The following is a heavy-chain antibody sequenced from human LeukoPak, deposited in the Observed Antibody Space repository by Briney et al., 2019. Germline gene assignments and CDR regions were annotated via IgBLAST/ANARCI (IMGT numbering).Heavy chain of an antibody. Sequence: GGSLRLSCAASGFTVNSHYMSWVRQAPGKGLEWVSVIYSGGTTYYADSVKGRFIISRDNSKNTLYLQMNSLRAEDTAVYYCARSGGYLYFDHWGQGTLVTVSS. CDR1: GFTVNSHY. CDR3: ARSGGYLYFDH. J-gene: IGHJ4*02. CDR2: IYSGGTT. V-gene: IGHV3-66*01. D-gene: IGHD3-22*01.